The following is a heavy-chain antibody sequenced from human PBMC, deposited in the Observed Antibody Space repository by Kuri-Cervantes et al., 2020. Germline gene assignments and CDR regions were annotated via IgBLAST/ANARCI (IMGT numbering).Heavy chain of an antibody. CDR3: ARDPGYSSGWYYFDY. D-gene: IGHD6-19*01. CDR1: GYTFTSANYD. Sequence: ASVKVSCKASGYTFTSANYDINWVRQATGQGFEWMGWMNPNSGNAGYAQKLQGRVTMTTDTSTSTAYMELRSLRSDDTAVYYCARDPGYSSGWYYFDYWGQGTLVTVSS. V-gene: IGHV1-8*01. CDR2: MNPNSGNA. J-gene: IGHJ4*02.